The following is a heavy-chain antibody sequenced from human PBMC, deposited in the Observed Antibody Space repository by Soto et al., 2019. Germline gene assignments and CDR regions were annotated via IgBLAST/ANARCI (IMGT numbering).Heavy chain of an antibody. J-gene: IGHJ5*02. Sequence: GASVKVSCKASGYTFTSYAMHWVRQAPGQRLEWMGWINAGNGNTKYSQKFQGRVTITRDTSASTAYMALSSLRSEDTAVYYCARPVFGVALNTFTLPGGGWFDPWGEGTLVTVSS. V-gene: IGHV1-3*01. D-gene: IGHD3-3*01. CDR2: INAGNGNT. CDR1: GYTFTSYA. CDR3: ARPVFGVALNTFTLPGGGWFDP.